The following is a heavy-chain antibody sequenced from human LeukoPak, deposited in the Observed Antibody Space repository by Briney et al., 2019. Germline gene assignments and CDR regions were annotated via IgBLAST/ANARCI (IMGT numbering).Heavy chain of an antibody. CDR2: VNPSGGST. J-gene: IGHJ4*02. Sequence: ASVKVSCKASGYTFTSYYLHWVRQAPGQGLEWMGMVNPSGGSTSYAQKFQGRVTITRDTSTSTVYMELSSLRSDDTAVFYCARSHKHYYQIDYWGQGTLVTVSS. CDR1: GYTFTSYY. V-gene: IGHV1-46*01. D-gene: IGHD1-26*01. CDR3: ARSHKHYYQIDY.